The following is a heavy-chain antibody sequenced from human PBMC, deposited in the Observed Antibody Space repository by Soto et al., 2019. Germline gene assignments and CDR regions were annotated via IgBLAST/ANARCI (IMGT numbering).Heavy chain of an antibody. CDR2: IYYIGST. J-gene: IGHJ3*02. Sequence: PSETLSLTCTVSGVSISSGGYYWSWIGQHPGKGLDSIGYIYYIGSTYYNPSLKSRATISVDASNNQFSLKLSPVTAADAAVYYWAREYGALGIWGQGTMVTV. CDR3: AREYGALGI. CDR1: GVSISSGGYY. D-gene: IGHD2-8*01. V-gene: IGHV4-31*02.